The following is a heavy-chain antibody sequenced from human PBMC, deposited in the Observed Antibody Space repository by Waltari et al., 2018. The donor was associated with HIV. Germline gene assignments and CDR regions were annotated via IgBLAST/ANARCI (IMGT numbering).Heavy chain of an antibody. CDR2: IWNEGSRK. J-gene: IGHJ5*02. Sequence: QVKLVASGGDVVQPGKSLTLSCAASGFSFGSCGMHWVRQAPGKGLEWVALIWNEGSRKDHADCVKGRFFISRDNSMNTLFLQIKKLRVEDTAIYYCARAFGGRSEIDAWGQGTLVSVSS. CDR1: GFSFGSCG. D-gene: IGHD1-26*01. V-gene: IGHV3-33*01. CDR3: ARAFGGRSEIDA.